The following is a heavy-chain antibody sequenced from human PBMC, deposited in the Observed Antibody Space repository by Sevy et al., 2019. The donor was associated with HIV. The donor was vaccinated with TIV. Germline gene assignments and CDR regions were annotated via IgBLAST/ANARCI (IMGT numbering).Heavy chain of an antibody. CDR3: ARQGAWYYGSTGNAFDF. J-gene: IGHJ3*01. CDR1: GGSISGYY. Sequence: SETLSLTCTVSGGSISGYYWSWIRQPPGKGLEWIGYIYHTGDTKYNPSLKSRLTISVDTSRSQFSLKLSSVTAADTAVYYCARQGAWYYGSTGNAFDFWGQGTMVTVSS. V-gene: IGHV4-59*01. CDR2: IYHTGDT. D-gene: IGHD3-10*01.